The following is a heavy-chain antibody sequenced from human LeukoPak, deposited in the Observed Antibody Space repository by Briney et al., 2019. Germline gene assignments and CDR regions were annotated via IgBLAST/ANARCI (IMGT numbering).Heavy chain of an antibody. CDR1: GGSISSSGQY. D-gene: IGHD1-1*01. CDR3: ARQVQGVIRPDY. CDR2: IYYSGST. V-gene: IGHV4-39*01. Sequence: SETLSLTCTVSGGSISSSGQYWGWIRQPPGKGLEWLGTIYYSGSTYYNPSLKSRVTVSVDTSKNQFSLKLSSVTAADTAVYYCARQVQGVIRPDYWGQGTLVTVSS. J-gene: IGHJ4*02.